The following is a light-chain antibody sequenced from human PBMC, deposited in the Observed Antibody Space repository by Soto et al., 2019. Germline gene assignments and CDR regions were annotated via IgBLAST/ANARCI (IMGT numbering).Light chain of an antibody. J-gene: IGKJ5*01. CDR1: QLFSSN. CDR3: QQYNDWPRT. CDR2: GSS. Sequence: EMVMTQSPATLSVSPGESVTLSCRASQLFSSNLAWYQRRPGQAPRLLIYGSSTRATGVPPRFSGSASGTGFTLTISSLQSEDFGVYYCQQYNDWPRTFGQGTRLEIK. V-gene: IGKV3-15*01.